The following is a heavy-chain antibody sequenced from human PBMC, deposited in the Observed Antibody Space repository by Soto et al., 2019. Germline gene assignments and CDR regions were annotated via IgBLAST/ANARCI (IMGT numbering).Heavy chain of an antibody. V-gene: IGHV3-30-3*01. Sequence: QVQLVESGGGVVQPGRSLRLSCAASGFTFSSYAMHWVRQAPGKGLEWVAVISYDGSNKYYADSVKGRFTISRDNSKNTLYLQMNSLRAEDTAVYYCAKDRYDVHYDILTGYYTSLRYYGMDVWGQGTTVTVSS. J-gene: IGHJ6*02. CDR3: AKDRYDVHYDILTGYYTSLRYYGMDV. CDR2: ISYDGSNK. CDR1: GFTFSSYA. D-gene: IGHD3-9*01.